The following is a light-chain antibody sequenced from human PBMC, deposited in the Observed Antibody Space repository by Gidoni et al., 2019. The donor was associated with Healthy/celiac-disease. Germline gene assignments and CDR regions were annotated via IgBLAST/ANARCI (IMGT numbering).Light chain of an antibody. CDR1: QSISSW. V-gene: IGKV1-5*01. Sequence: DIQMTQSPSTLSASVGDRVTITCRASQSISSWLAWYQQKPGKAPKLLIYDASSLESGVPSRFSGSGSGTEFTLTISSLQPDDFATYYCQQDNSYSTFXQXTKVEIK. CDR2: DAS. CDR3: QQDNSYST. J-gene: IGKJ1*01.